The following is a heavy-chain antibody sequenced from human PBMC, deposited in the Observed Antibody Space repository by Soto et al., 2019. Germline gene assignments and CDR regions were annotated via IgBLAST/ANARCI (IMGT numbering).Heavy chain of an antibody. D-gene: IGHD3-10*01. CDR2: ISHDGSNQ. V-gene: IGHV3-30*18. CDR1: GFTFSSFA. CDR3: AKWSGGYSFDY. J-gene: IGHJ4*02. Sequence: QVQLVESGGGVVQPGRSLRLSCAASGFTFSSFAMHWVRQAPGKGLEWVAVISHDGSNQYYADSMKGRFTISRDNSQKTLYLQMNSLRAEDTALYYCAKWSGGYSFDYWGQGTLVTVSS.